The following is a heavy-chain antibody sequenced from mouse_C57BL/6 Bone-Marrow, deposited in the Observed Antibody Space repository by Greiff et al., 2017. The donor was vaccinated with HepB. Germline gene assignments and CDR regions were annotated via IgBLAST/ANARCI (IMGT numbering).Heavy chain of an antibody. CDR2: IYPGSGNT. J-gene: IGHJ1*03. V-gene: IGHV1-76*01. CDR3: ARSYYDYDDWYFDV. D-gene: IGHD2-4*01. CDR1: GYTFTDYY. Sequence: QVQLQQSGAELVRPGASVKLSCKASGYTFTDYYINWVKQRPGQGLEWIARIYPGSGNTYYNEKFKGKATLTAEKSSSTAYMQLSSLTSEDSAVYFCARSYYDYDDWYFDVWGTGTTVTVSS.